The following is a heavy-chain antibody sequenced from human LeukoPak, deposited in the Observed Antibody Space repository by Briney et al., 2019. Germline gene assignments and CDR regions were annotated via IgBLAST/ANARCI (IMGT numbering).Heavy chain of an antibody. V-gene: IGHV1-2*02. CDR3: ARDLEVGNGYAT. D-gene: IGHD5-12*01. Sequence: ASVKVSCQASGYTFTGYYMHWVRQAPGQGLEWMGWINPNSGGTNYAQKFQGRVTMTRDTSISTAYMELSRLRSDDTAVYYCARDLEVGNGYATWGQGTLVTVSS. CDR1: GYTFTGYY. CDR2: INPNSGGT. J-gene: IGHJ5*02.